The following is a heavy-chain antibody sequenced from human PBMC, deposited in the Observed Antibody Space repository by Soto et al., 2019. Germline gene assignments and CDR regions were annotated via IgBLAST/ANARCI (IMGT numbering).Heavy chain of an antibody. J-gene: IGHJ2*01. V-gene: IGHV3-23*01. CDR2: ISDSGGST. D-gene: IGHD5-12*01. Sequence: EVQLLESGGGLVQPGGSLRLSCAASGFTFSNYAMSWVRQAPGKGLEWVSGISDSGGSTYYADSVKGRFTISRANSKNTLYLEMNSLRAEDTAVYYCAQLVAAYWYFDLWGRGTLVTVSS. CDR1: GFTFSNYA. CDR3: AQLVAAYWYFDL.